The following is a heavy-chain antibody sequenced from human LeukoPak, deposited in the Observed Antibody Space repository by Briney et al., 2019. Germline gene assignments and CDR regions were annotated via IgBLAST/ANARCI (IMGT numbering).Heavy chain of an antibody. D-gene: IGHD5-18*01. CDR1: GFTFSSYA. J-gene: IGHJ3*02. Sequence: PGGSLRLSCAASGFTFSSYAMHWVRQAPGKGLEWVAVISYDGSNKYYADSVKGRFTISRDNSKNTLYLQMNSLRAEDTAVYYCAKDQQLWFWNDAFDIWGQGTMVTVSS. V-gene: IGHV3-30-3*01. CDR2: ISYDGSNK. CDR3: AKDQQLWFWNDAFDI.